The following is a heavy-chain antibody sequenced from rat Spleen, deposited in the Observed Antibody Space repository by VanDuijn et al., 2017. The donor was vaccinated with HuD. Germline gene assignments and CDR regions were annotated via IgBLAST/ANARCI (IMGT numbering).Heavy chain of an antibody. V-gene: IGHV5-17*01. CDR3: ARHTNIGTTGWFAY. D-gene: IGHD1-5*01. CDR1: GFTFSDYA. CDR2: IIYDGSST. Sequence: EVQLVESGGGLVQPGRSLKLSCAASGFTFSDYAMAWVRQAPKKGLEWVATIIYDGSSTYYRDSVKGRFTISRDNAKSTLYLQMDSLRSEDTATYYCARHTNIGTTGWFAYWGQGTLVTVSS. J-gene: IGHJ3*01.